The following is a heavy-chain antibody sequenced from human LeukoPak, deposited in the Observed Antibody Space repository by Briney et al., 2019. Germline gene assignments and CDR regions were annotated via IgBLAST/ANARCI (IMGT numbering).Heavy chain of an antibody. CDR1: GFTFSSYW. CDR2: IKQDGSET. Sequence: GGSLRLSCAASGFTFSSYWMSWVRQAPGKGLEWLATIKQDGSETHYVDSVKGRLSISRDNAKNSLYLQINSLRAEDTAVYYCARGGGWDQLLCHYWGQGTLVTVSS. V-gene: IGHV3-7*01. J-gene: IGHJ4*02. CDR3: ARGGGWDQLLCHY. D-gene: IGHD2-2*01.